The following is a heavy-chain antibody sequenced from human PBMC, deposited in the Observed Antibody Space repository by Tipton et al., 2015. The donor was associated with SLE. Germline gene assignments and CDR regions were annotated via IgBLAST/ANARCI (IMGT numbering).Heavy chain of an antibody. J-gene: IGHJ4*02. CDR3: ARRAAAGGFDY. CDR1: GGSFSGYY. CDR2: INHSGST. Sequence: TLSLTCAVYGGSFSGYYWSWIRRPPGKGLEWIGEINHSGSTNYNPSLKSRVTISVHTSKKQFSLKLSSVTAADTAVYYCARRAAAGGFDYWGQGTLVTVSS. V-gene: IGHV4-34*01. D-gene: IGHD6-13*01.